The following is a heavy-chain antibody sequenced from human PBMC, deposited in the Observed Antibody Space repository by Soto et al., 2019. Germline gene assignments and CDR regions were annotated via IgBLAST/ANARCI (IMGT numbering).Heavy chain of an antibody. CDR2: ISAYNGNT. D-gene: IGHD2-15*01. J-gene: IGHJ3*02. V-gene: IGHV1-18*01. Sequence: QVQLVQSGAEVKKPGASVKVSCKASGYTFTSYGISWVRQAPGQGLEWMGWISAYNGNTNYAQKLQGRVTMTTDTSTSTADMELRSLRSDDTAVYYCASDHLEHPSYCSGVSCSNDAFDIWGQGTMVTVSS. CDR1: GYTFTSYG. CDR3: ASDHLEHPSYCSGVSCSNDAFDI.